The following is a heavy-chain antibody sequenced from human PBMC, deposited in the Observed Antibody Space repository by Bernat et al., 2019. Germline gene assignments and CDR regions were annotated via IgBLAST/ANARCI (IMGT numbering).Heavy chain of an antibody. D-gene: IGHD2-15*01. CDR1: GGSITTDNYY. V-gene: IGHV4-39*01. CDR2: IYYSGST. Sequence: QLQLQESGPGLVKPSETLSLTCTVSGGSITTDNYYWGWIRQPPGKGLEWIGSIYYSGSTYYNPSLKSRVTISVDTSKNQFSLKLSSVTAADTAVYYCARQVYCSGGSCLDYWGQGTLVTVSS. CDR3: ARQVYCSGGSCLDY. J-gene: IGHJ4*02.